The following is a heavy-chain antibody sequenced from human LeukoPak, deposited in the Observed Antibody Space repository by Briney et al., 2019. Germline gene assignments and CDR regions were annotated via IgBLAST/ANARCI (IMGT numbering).Heavy chain of an antibody. V-gene: IGHV3-21*01. CDR1: GFTFSSYS. Sequence: PGGSLRLSCAASGFTFSSYSMNWVRQAPGKGLEWVSSISSSSTYIYYADSVKGRFTISRDNAKNSLYLQMNSLRAEDTAVYYCARDRRFWSGLDAFDIWGQGTMVTVSS. D-gene: IGHD3-3*01. CDR2: ISSSSTYI. CDR3: ARDRRFWSGLDAFDI. J-gene: IGHJ3*02.